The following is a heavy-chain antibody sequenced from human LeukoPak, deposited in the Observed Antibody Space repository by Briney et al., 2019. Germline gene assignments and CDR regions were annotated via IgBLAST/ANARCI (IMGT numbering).Heavy chain of an antibody. CDR3: ARTARHLDY. Sequence: GGSLRLSCAASGFTVSEFWMTWVRQAPGKGLECLSYISGSGTDINYADSVRGRFTISRDNAKNLLYLQMNDLRVEDTAVYYCARTARHLDYWGQGTLVTVSS. V-gene: IGHV3-11*04. CDR2: ISGSGTDI. CDR1: GFTVSEFW. J-gene: IGHJ4*02. D-gene: IGHD5-18*01.